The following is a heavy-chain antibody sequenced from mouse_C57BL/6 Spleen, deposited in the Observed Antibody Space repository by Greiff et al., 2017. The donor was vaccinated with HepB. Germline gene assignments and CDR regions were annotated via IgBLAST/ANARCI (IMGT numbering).Heavy chain of an antibody. D-gene: IGHD2-2*01. CDR3: ARELRYGYDEGYFDY. CDR1: GFTFSDYY. V-gene: IGHV5-16*01. CDR2: INYDGSST. Sequence: EVQVVESEGGLVQPGSSMKLSCTASGFTFSDYYMAWVRQVPEKGLEWVANINYDGSSTYYLDSLKSRFIISRDNAKNILYLQMSSLKSEDTATYYCARELRYGYDEGYFDYWGQGTTLTVSS. J-gene: IGHJ2*01.